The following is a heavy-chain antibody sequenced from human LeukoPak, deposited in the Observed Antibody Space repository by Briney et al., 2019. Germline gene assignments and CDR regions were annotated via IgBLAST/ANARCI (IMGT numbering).Heavy chain of an antibody. CDR1: GGSFSGYY. CDR2: INHSGST. J-gene: IGHJ4*02. Sequence: SETLSLTCAVYGGSFSGYYWSWIRQPPGKGLEWIGEINHSGSTNYNPSLKSRVTISVDTSKNQFSLKLSSVTAADTAVYYCASSSWYVSADYWGQGTLVTVSS. CDR3: ASSSWYVSADY. D-gene: IGHD6-13*01. V-gene: IGHV4-34*01.